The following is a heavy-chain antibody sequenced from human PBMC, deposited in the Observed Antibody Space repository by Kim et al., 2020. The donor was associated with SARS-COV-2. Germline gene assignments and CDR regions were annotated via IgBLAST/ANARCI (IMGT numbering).Heavy chain of an antibody. J-gene: IGHJ4*02. CDR1: GFTFTSYA. Sequence: GGSLRLSCEASGFTFTSYAMNWVRQAPGEGLEWVASIGITGGNTYYADSVKGRFTISRDNSRDTLFLQMNSLRAEDTAVYYCTKRTSVDWAFDYWGQGTLVTVSS. CDR3: TKRTSVDWAFDY. CDR2: IGITGGNT. D-gene: IGHD2-2*01. V-gene: IGHV3-23*01.